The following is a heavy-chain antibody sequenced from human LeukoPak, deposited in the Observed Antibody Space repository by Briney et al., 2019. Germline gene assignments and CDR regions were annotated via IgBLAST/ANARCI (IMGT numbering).Heavy chain of an antibody. CDR1: GGSISSYY. D-gene: IGHD3-22*01. CDR3: ARVSSREEIVVVPSDAFDI. CDR2: INHSGST. J-gene: IGHJ3*02. Sequence: PSETLSLTCTVSGGSISSYYWSWIRQPPGKGLEWIGEINHSGSTNYNPSLKSRVTISVDTSKNQFSLKLSSVTAADTAVYYCARVSSREEIVVVPSDAFDIWGQGTMVTVSS. V-gene: IGHV4-34*01.